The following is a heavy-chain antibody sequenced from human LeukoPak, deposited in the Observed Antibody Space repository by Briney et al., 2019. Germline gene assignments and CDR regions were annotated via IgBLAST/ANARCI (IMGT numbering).Heavy chain of an antibody. CDR2: ISYDGSNK. CDR1: GFTFSSYA. J-gene: IGHJ6*02. D-gene: IGHD3-9*01. CDR3: ARDILTGHYYYYGMDV. Sequence: GRSLRLSCAASGFTFSSYAMHWVRQAPGKGLEWVAVISYDGSNKYYADSVKGRFTISRDNSKNTLYLQMNSLRAEDTAVYYCARDILTGHYYYYGMDVWGQGTTATVSS. V-gene: IGHV3-30-3*01.